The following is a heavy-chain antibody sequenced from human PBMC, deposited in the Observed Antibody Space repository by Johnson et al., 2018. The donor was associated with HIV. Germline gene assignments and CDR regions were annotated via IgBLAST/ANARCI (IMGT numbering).Heavy chain of an antibody. V-gene: IGHV3-7*01. D-gene: IGHD2-2*01. CDR3: ARAAIVVLPAGIFDI. CDR2: IKQDGSVK. Sequence: VQLVESGGGVVQPGGSLRLSCAASGFTFSSYWMSWVRQAPGKGLEWVANIKQDGSVKYYVDSVKGRFTISRDNSRNTLYLQMNSLRAEDAAVYYWARAAIVVLPAGIFDIWGQGTMVTVSS. J-gene: IGHJ3*02. CDR1: GFTFSSYW.